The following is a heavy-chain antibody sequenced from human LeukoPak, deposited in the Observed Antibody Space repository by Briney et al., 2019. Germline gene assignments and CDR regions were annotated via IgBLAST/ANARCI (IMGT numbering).Heavy chain of an antibody. V-gene: IGHV4-34*01. CDR3: ARRRRIAVAGTPFDY. CDR1: GGSFSGYY. Sequence: SETLSLTCAVYGGSFSGYYWSWIRQPPGKGLEWIGEINHSGSTNYNPSLKSRVTISVDTSKNQFSLKLSSVTAADTAVYYCARRRRIAVAGTPFDYWGQGTLVTVSS. J-gene: IGHJ4*02. CDR2: INHSGST. D-gene: IGHD6-19*01.